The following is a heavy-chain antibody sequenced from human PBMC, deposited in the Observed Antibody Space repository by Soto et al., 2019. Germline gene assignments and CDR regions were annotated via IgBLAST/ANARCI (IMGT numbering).Heavy chain of an antibody. J-gene: IGHJ5*02. V-gene: IGHV4-34*01. D-gene: IGHD3-3*01. CDR3: ARTTIFGVVISFYNWFDP. CDR1: GGSFSGYY. CDR2: INHSGST. Sequence: SETLSLTCAVYGGSFSGYYWSWIRQPPGKGLEWIGEINHSGSTNYNPSLKSRVTTSVDTSKNQFSLKLSSVTAADTAVYYCARTTIFGVVISFYNWFDPWGQGTLVTVSS.